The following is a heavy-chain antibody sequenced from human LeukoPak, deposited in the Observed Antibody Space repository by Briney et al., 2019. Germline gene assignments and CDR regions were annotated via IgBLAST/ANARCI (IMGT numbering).Heavy chain of an antibody. CDR1: GGSISSYY. D-gene: IGHD5-18*01. V-gene: IGHV4-4*09. CDR3: ARVDTAMFNFDY. Sequence: PSETLSLTCTVSGGSISSYYWRWIRQPPGKGLEWIGYIYTSGSTNYNPSLKSRVTISVDTSKNQFSLKLSSVTAADTAVYYCARVDTAMFNFDYWGQGTLLSVSS. CDR2: IYTSGST. J-gene: IGHJ4*02.